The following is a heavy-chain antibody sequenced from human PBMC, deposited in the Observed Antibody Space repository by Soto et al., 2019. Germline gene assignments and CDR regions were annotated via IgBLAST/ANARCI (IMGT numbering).Heavy chain of an antibody. CDR2: VVPMYDSV. J-gene: IGHJ4*02. CDR1: GGTFNTYT. V-gene: IGHV1-69*06. Sequence: SVKVSCKASGGTFNTYTINWLRQAPGRGLEWVGQVVPMYDSVNYAETFQGRVTITVDRSTNTAYMELTSLRSQDTALYFCASWRSYSGSYCFDYWGQGTLVTVSS. D-gene: IGHD1-26*01. CDR3: ASWRSYSGSYCFDY.